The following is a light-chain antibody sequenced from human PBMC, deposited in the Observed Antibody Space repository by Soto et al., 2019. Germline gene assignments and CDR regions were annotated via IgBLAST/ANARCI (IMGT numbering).Light chain of an antibody. V-gene: IGLV2-8*01. CDR3: TSYTGDDFTFV. CDR2: EVR. J-gene: IGLJ1*01. Sequence: QSVLTQPPSASGSLGQSVTISCTGTSSDIGTYDYVSWYQQHPGRAPKLIIFEVRKRPLGVPDRFSGSKSGNTASLIVSGLQPDDEAEYHCTSYTGDDFTFVFGTGTKLTVL. CDR1: SSDIGTYDY.